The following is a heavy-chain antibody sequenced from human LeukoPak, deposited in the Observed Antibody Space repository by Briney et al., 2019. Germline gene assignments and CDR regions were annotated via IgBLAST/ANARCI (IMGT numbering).Heavy chain of an antibody. CDR2: IYPGDYET. D-gene: IGHD2-21*02. J-gene: IGHJ4*02. V-gene: IGHV5-51*01. Sequence: GESLKISCEGSGYSFSNYCIGWVRQMPGKGLEWMGIIYPGDYETRYSPSFQGLVPISVDKSISTAYLQWSSLKASDTAMYYCAIPPGYCGNDCSFDHWGQGTLVTVSS. CDR1: GYSFSNYC. CDR3: AIPPGYCGNDCSFDH.